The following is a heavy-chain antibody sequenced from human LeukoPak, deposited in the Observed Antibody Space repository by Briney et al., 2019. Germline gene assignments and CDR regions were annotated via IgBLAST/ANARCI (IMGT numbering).Heavy chain of an antibody. D-gene: IGHD3-3*01. J-gene: IGHJ5*02. CDR3: ATNRLTIFGVVAGFDP. Sequence: ASVKVSCKASGYTLTELSMHWVRQAPGKGLEWMGGFDPEDGGTIYAQKFQGRVTMTEDTSTDTAYMELSSLRSEDTAVYYCATNRLTIFGVVAGFDPWGQRTLVTVSS. CDR2: FDPEDGGT. CDR1: GYTLTELS. V-gene: IGHV1-24*01.